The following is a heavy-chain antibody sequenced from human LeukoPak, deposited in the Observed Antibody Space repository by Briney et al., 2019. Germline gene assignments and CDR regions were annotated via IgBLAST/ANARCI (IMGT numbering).Heavy chain of an antibody. V-gene: IGHV3-11*01. Sequence: GGSLRLSCAASGFTFSDHYMDWVRQAPGKGLEWVSYISGSGSTIYYADSVKGRFTISRDNAKNSLYLQMNSLRAEDTAVYYCARGNYGYYYGMDVWGQGTTVTVSS. D-gene: IGHD4-11*01. CDR3: ARGNYGYYYGMDV. CDR2: ISGSGSTI. J-gene: IGHJ6*02. CDR1: GFTFSDHY.